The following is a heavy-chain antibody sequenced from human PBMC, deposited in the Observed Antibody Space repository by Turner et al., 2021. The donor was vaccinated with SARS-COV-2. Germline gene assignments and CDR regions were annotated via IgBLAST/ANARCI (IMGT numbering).Heavy chain of an antibody. CDR1: GFPLRSYA. CDR3: AKDLTMIVVVVTVFDY. CDR2: ISGSGGST. J-gene: IGHJ4*02. D-gene: IGHD3-22*01. V-gene: IGHV3-23*01. Sequence: EVQLLESGGGLLQPGGSLRLSCAASGFPLRSYAMSWVRQAPGKGLEWVSGISGSGGSTYYADSVKGRFSISRDNSKNTLYLQMNSLRAEDTAVYYCAKDLTMIVVVVTVFDYWGQGTLVTVSS.